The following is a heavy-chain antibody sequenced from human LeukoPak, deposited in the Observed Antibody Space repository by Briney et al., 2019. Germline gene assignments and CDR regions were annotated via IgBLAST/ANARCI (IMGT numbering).Heavy chain of an antibody. Sequence: SGTLSLTCAVSGGSISSSNWWSWVRQPPGEGLEWIGEIYHSGSTNYNPSLKSRATISVDKSKNQFSLKLSSVTAADTAVYYCARDFCCRGGSCHDYWGQGTLVTVSS. CDR3: ARDFCCRGGSCHDY. D-gene: IGHD2-15*01. V-gene: IGHV4-4*02. J-gene: IGHJ4*02. CDR1: GGSISSSNW. CDR2: IYHSGST.